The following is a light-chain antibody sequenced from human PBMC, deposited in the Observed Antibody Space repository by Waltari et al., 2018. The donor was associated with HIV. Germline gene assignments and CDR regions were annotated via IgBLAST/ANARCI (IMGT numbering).Light chain of an antibody. V-gene: IGKV1D-16*01. CDR3: QQYKSYPLT. CDR2: DSS. CDR1: QGITSW. Sequence: DIQMTQSPSSLSAYVGDRVTITCRASQGITSWVAWYQHKPGKAPRSLIYDSSNFQSGVPSRFSGSGSGTNFTLIISNLQPEDLATYYCQQYKSYPLTFGGGTKVEIK. J-gene: IGKJ4*01.